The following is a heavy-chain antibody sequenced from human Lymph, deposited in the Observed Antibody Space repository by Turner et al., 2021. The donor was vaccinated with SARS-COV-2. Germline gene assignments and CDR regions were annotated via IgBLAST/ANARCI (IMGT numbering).Heavy chain of an antibody. CDR2: ISSYNVNT. V-gene: IGHV1-18*01. D-gene: IGHD2-21*02. J-gene: IGHJ6*02. CDR3: AVTGMNYDLLWKTYYYYGMDV. CDR1: GSTFTSYG. Sequence: QVQLVQSGAEVKKPGASVQVSCKASGSTFTSYGIIWVLQATGPGLEWMGWISSYNVNTYDAQKLHGRVTMTTYTSTSTAYMELRSLRSDDTAVYYCAVTGMNYDLLWKTYYYYGMDVWGQWTTVTVSS.